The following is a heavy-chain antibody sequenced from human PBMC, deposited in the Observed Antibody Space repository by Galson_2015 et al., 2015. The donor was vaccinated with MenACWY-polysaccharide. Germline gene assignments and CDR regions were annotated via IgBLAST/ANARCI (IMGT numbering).Heavy chain of an antibody. V-gene: IGHV3-48*01. J-gene: IGHJ3*02. CDR3: ARAAGGYAADALDM. CDR2: ISSRSSTI. Sequence: SLRLSCAASGFTFSSYSMNWVRQAPGKGLEWVSYISSRSSTIYYADSVKGRFTISRDNAKNLLYLQMNSLRAEDTAVYYCARAAGGYAADALDMWGQGTMVTVSS. D-gene: IGHD3-10*01. CDR1: GFTFSSYS.